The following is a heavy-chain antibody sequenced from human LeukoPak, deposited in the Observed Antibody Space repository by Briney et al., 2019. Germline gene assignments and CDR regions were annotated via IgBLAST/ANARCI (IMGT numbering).Heavy chain of an antibody. CDR2: IYTSGST. CDR3: ARFNPLFWDGYRRIDAFDI. CDR1: GGSISSYY. Sequence: SETLSLTCTVSGGSISSYYWSWIRQPAGKGLEWIGRIYTSGSTNYNPSLKSRVTMSVDTSKNQFSLKLSSVTAADTAVYYCARFNPLFWDGYRRIDAFDIWGQGTMVTVSS. J-gene: IGHJ3*02. V-gene: IGHV4-4*07. D-gene: IGHD3-3*01.